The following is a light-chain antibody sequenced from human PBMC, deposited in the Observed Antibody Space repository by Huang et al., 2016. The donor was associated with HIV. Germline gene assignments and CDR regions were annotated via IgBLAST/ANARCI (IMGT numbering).Light chain of an antibody. V-gene: IGKV1-12*01. CDR1: QGISDW. CDR2: AAS. J-gene: IGKJ4*01. Sequence: DIQMTQSPSSVSASVGDRVTITCRASQGISDWVAWYQQKPGKAPTLLSYAASNLQSGSPSRFSGSGSGTFFTLTISSLQPEDSATYYCQQANSFPELSFGGGTRVEI. CDR3: QQANSFPELS.